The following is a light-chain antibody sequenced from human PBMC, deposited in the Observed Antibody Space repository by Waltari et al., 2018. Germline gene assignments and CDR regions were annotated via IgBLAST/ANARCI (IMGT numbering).Light chain of an antibody. J-gene: IGKJ1*01. Sequence: EIVLTQSPGTLSLSPGDRATLSCRASQSVGTSLAWYRQQTGGQAPRLLIYGVSIRATGISDRFSGSGFGTDFSLTSSGLEPEDSAVYYCQHYVRLPVTFGQGTTVEIK. CDR3: QHYVRLPVT. CDR2: GVS. V-gene: IGKV3-20*01. CDR1: QSVGTS.